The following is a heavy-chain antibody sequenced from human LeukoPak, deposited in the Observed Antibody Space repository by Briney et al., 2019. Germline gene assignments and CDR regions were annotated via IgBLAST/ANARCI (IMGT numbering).Heavy chain of an antibody. Sequence: GGSLRLSCAASGFTFSSCEMNWVRQAPGKGLEWVSYISSSGSTIYYADSVKGRFTISRDNAKNSLYLQMNSLRAEDTAVYYCARTRDGYMDYWGQGTLVTVSS. V-gene: IGHV3-48*03. J-gene: IGHJ4*02. CDR3: ARTRDGYMDY. CDR1: GFTFSSCE. CDR2: ISSSGSTI. D-gene: IGHD5-24*01.